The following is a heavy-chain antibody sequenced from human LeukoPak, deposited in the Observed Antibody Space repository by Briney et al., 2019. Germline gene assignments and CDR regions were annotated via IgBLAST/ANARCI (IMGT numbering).Heavy chain of an antibody. CDR3: ARGPLGYCSGGSCHRFDY. V-gene: IGHV4-61*02. D-gene: IGHD2-15*01. CDR2: IYTSGST. J-gene: IGHJ4*02. Sequence: SQTLSLTCTVSGGSISSGSYYWSWIRQPAGKGLEWIGRIYTSGSTNYNPSLKSRVTISVDTSKNQFSLKLSSVTAADTAVYYCARGPLGYCSGGSCHRFDYWGQGTLVTASS. CDR1: GGSISSGSYY.